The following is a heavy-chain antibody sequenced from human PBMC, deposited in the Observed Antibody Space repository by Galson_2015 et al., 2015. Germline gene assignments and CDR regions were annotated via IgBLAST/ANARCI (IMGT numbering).Heavy chain of an antibody. D-gene: IGHD5-18*01. J-gene: IGHJ4*02. V-gene: IGHV4-34*01. Sequence: LSLTCAVYGGSFSGYYWSWIRQPPGKGLEWIGEINHSGSTNYNPSLKSRVTISVDTSKNQFSLKLSSVTAADTAVYYCARAGGPGGYSYGSSDYWGQGTLVTVSS. CDR3: ARAGGPGGYSYGSSDY. CDR2: INHSGST. CDR1: GGSFSGYY.